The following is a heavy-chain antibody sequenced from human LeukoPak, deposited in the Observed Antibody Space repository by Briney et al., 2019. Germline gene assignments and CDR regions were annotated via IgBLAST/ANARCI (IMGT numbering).Heavy chain of an antibody. CDR1: GGSISISSYY. J-gene: IGHJ1*01. V-gene: IGHV4-39*07. Sequence: PSETLSLTCTVSGGSISISSYYWGWIRQPPGKGLEWIGRIYTSGSTNYNPSLKSRVTISVDTSKNQFSLNLNSVTAADTAVYFCARDNARGGSFSDYLRYFQHWGRGTLVTVSS. CDR2: IYTSGST. CDR3: ARDNARGGSFSDYLRYFQH. D-gene: IGHD5/OR15-5a*01.